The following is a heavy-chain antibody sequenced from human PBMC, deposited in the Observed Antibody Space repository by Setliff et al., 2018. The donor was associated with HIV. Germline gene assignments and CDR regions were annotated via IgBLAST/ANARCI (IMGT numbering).Heavy chain of an antibody. CDR1: GGSISSTNW. CDR2: IYRSGDT. D-gene: IGHD3-10*01. J-gene: IGHJ5*02. CDR3: ARVAAGTYGKGDWFDP. Sequence: LSLTCAVSGGSISSTNWWNWVRQPPGKGLEWIGEIYRSGDTNYNPSLKSRVTISVDKSKNQFSLKLTSVTAADTAVYYCARVAAGTYGKGDWFDPWGQGTQVTVSS. V-gene: IGHV4-4*02.